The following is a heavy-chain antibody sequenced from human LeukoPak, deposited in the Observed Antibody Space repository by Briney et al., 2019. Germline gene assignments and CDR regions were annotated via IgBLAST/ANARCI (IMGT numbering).Heavy chain of an antibody. CDR2: IKQDGSEK. CDR3: ASSITIFGVVYSDAFDI. Sequence: GGSLRLSCAASGFTFSSYWMSWVRQAPGKGLEWVASIKQDGSEKYYVDSVKGRFTISRDNAKNSLYLQMNSLRAEDTAVYYCASSITIFGVVYSDAFDIWGQGTMVTVSS. J-gene: IGHJ3*02. D-gene: IGHD3-3*01. CDR1: GFTFSSYW. V-gene: IGHV3-7*01.